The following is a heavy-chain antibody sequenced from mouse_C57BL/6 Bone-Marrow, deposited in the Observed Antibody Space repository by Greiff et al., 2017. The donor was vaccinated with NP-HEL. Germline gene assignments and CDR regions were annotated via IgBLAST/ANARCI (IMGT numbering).Heavy chain of an antibody. V-gene: IGHV1-69*01. Sequence: QVQLQQPGAELVMPGASVKLSCKASGYTFTSYWMHWVKQRPGQGLEWIGEIDPFDSYTNYNQKFKGKSTLTVDKSSSTAYMQLSSLTSEDSAVYYCAREKDYYGSSFYFDYWGQGTTLTVSS. CDR3: AREKDYYGSSFYFDY. D-gene: IGHD1-1*01. CDR2: IDPFDSYT. CDR1: GYTFTSYW. J-gene: IGHJ2*01.